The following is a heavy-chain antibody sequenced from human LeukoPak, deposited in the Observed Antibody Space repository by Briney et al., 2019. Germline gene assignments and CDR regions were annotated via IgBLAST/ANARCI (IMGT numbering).Heavy chain of an antibody. V-gene: IGHV3-30*02. CDR1: GFTFSSYG. CDR2: IRYDGSNK. J-gene: IGHJ6*03. Sequence: GGSLRLSWAASGFTFSSYGMHWVRQAPGKGLEWVAFIRYDGSNKYYADSVKGRFTISRDNSKNTLYLQMNSLRAEDTAVYYCAKDGNIVVVPAAYYYYYMDVWGKGTTVTVSS. CDR3: AKDGNIVVVPAAYYYYYMDV. D-gene: IGHD2-2*01.